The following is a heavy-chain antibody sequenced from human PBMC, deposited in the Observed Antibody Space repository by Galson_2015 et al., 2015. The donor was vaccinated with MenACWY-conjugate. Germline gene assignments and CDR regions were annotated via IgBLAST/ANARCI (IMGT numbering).Heavy chain of an antibody. Sequence: SVKVSCKASGYFLSNISMHWVRQAPGKGPEWMGGFDPKDGETIYAQYFQGRVTMTEDISTNIAYMELSSLTYEDTAVYYCATGLWYDFDIWGQGTMVSVSS. J-gene: IGHJ3*02. D-gene: IGHD2-8*02. CDR2: FDPKDGET. CDR1: GYFLSNIS. CDR3: ATGLWYDFDI. V-gene: IGHV1-24*01.